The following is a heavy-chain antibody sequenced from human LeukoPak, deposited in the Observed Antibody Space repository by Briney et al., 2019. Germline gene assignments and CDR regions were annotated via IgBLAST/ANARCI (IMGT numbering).Heavy chain of an antibody. CDR3: ARSDYHGSGSHTVFDAFDI. J-gene: IGHJ3*02. V-gene: IGHV4-59*02. CDR2: IDDSGNT. Sequence: SETLSLTCTVSGGSVSSYFWSWIRRPPGKGLECIGYIDDSGNTNYNPSFKSQVSISIDKSKNQFSLKLSSVTAADTAMYYCARSDYHGSGSHTVFDAFDIWGQGTRVTVSS. CDR1: GGSVSSYF. D-gene: IGHD3-10*01.